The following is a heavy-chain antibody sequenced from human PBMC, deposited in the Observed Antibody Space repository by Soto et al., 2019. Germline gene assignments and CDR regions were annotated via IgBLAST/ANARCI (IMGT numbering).Heavy chain of an antibody. CDR3: VRATLSWGHYYFRGLDV. CDR2: IKHDGNEK. Sequence: RGSPRLSCAATGFMFGTYWMSWVRQAPGKGLEWVANIKHDGNEKYYADSVKGRFTVSRDNVKNFLHLQMSSLRGDDTGVYFCVRATLSWGHYYFRGLDVWGQGTTVTVS. D-gene: IGHD3-22*01. CDR1: GFMFGTYW. V-gene: IGHV3-7*01. J-gene: IGHJ6*02.